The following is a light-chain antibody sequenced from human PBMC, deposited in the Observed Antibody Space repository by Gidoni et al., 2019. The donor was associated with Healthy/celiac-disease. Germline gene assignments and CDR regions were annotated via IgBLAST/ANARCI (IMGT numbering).Light chain of an antibody. CDR1: QSISSY. CDR3: QQGYSTPRT. V-gene: IGKV1-39*01. J-gene: IGKJ1*01. CDR2: AAS. Sequence: QMTQSPSSLSASVGDRVTITCRASQSISSYLNWYQQKPAKAPKLLIYAASILQSGVPSRFSGSGSGTDFTLTISSLQPEDFATYYCQQGYSTPRTFXQXTKVEIK.